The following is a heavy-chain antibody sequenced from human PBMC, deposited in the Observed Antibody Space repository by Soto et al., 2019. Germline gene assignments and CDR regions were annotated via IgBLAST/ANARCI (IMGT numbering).Heavy chain of an antibody. V-gene: IGHV4-39*01. CDR1: GGSISSSSYY. CDR3: ARHRIAAAILDFDY. CDR2: IYYSGST. D-gene: IGHD6-13*01. J-gene: IGHJ4*02. Sequence: SETLSLTCTVSGGSISSSSYYWGWIRQPPGKGLEWIGSIYYSGSTYYNPSLKSRVTISVNTSKNQFSLKLSSVTAADTAVYYCARHRIAAAILDFDYWGQGTLVTVSS.